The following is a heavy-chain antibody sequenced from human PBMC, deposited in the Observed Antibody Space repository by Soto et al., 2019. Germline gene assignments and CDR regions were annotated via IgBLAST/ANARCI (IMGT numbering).Heavy chain of an antibody. J-gene: IGHJ3*02. Sequence: CLXLSCAATGFTFSSSWMSWVRQAPGKGLEWASVIYSGGRTYYADSVKGRFTISRDNSKNTLYLQMNSLRAEDTALYYCARDRYYVSSGYSHDAFDIWGQGTMVTVSS. CDR2: IYSGGRT. CDR1: GFTFSSSW. D-gene: IGHD3-22*01. CDR3: ARDRYYVSSGYSHDAFDI. V-gene: IGHV3-53*01.